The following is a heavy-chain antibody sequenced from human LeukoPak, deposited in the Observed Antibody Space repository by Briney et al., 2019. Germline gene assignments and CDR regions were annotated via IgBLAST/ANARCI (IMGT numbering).Heavy chain of an antibody. D-gene: IGHD3-16*02. J-gene: IGHJ6*02. CDR1: GYTFTSYD. Sequence: ASVKVSCKASGYTFTSYDINWVRQATGQGLEWMGWMNPNSGNTGYAQKFQGRVTVTRNTSISTAYMELSSLRSEDTAVYYCARDTRIMITFGGVIDIYYYYGMDVWGQGTTVTVSS. CDR2: MNPNSGNT. V-gene: IGHV1-8*01. CDR3: ARDTRIMITFGGVIDIYYYYGMDV.